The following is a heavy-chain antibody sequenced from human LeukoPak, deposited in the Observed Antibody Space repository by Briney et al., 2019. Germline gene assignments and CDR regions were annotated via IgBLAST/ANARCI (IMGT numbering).Heavy chain of an antibody. CDR3: ARGPSPGYCSSTSCYSRGDFDY. Sequence: PSETLSLTCTVSGGSISSYYRSWIRQPPGKGLEWIGYIYYSGSTNYNPSLKSRVTISVDTSKNQFSLKLSSVTAADTAVYYCARGPSPGYCSSTSCYSRGDFDYWGQGTLVTVSS. V-gene: IGHV4-59*01. D-gene: IGHD2-2*01. J-gene: IGHJ4*02. CDR1: GGSISSYY. CDR2: IYYSGST.